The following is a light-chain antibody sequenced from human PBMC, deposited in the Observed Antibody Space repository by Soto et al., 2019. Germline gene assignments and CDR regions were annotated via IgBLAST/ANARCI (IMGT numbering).Light chain of an antibody. CDR2: EVI. CDR3: CSYAGTVAYV. J-gene: IGLJ1*01. V-gene: IGLV2-23*02. CDR1: SSDVGSYNL. Sequence: QSVLTQPASVSGSPGQSITISCTGTSSDVGSYNLVSWYQQLPGKAPKVIICEVIKRPSGVSYRFSGSKSGNTASLTISGLQTEDEADYYCCSYAGTVAYVFGTGTKVTVL.